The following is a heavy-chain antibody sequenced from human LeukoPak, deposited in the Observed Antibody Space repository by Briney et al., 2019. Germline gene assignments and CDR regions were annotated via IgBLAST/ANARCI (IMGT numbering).Heavy chain of an antibody. D-gene: IGHD4-17*01. CDR3: ARTTVTTIDFDY. V-gene: IGHV1-2*02. Sequence: ASVKVSCKASGYTFTGYYMHWVRQVPGQGLEWMGWINPNSGGTNYAQKFQGRVTMTRDTSISTAYMELSRLRSDDTAVYYCARTTVTTIDFDYWGQGTLVTVSS. J-gene: IGHJ4*02. CDR1: GYTFTGYY. CDR2: INPNSGGT.